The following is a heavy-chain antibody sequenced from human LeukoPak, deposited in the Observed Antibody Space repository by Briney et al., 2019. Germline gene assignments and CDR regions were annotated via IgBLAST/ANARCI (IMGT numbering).Heavy chain of an antibody. CDR1: GFTFSRYA. CDR3: ASGSGH. CDR2: ISSSGSAK. Sequence: GGSLRLSCATSGFTFSRYAMHWVRQAPGKGLEWVSHISSSGSAKYYADSVKGRFTISRDNAKNSLYLQMNSLRDEDTAVFYCASGSGHWGQGTLVTVSS. D-gene: IGHD2-2*03. J-gene: IGHJ4*02. V-gene: IGHV3-48*02.